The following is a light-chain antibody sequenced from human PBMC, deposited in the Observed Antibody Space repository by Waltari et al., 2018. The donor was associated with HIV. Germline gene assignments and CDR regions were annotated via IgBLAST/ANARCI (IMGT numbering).Light chain of an antibody. J-gene: IGKJ2*01. Sequence: DVQMTQSPSTLSASIGDRVPITCRASQNVGNCLAWYQQKPGKAPSLLISKASTLQIVVPTNFSGGGSGTHFTLTISGLRPDDFATYYCQQYNKFPITFGQGTKL. V-gene: IGKV1-5*03. CDR3: QQYNKFPIT. CDR2: KAS. CDR1: QNVGNC.